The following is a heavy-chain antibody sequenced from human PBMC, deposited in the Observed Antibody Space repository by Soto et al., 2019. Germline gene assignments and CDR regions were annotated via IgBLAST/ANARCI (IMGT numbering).Heavy chain of an antibody. Sequence: GGSLRLSCAASGFTFSSYAMHWVRQAPGKGLEWVAVISYDGSNKYYADSVKGRFTISRDNSKNTLYLQVNSLRAEDTAVYYCARGETYYYDSSGYSPDYWGQGTLVTVSS. CDR3: ARGETYYYDSSGYSPDY. D-gene: IGHD3-22*01. CDR2: ISYDGSNK. CDR1: GFTFSSYA. V-gene: IGHV3-30-3*01. J-gene: IGHJ4*02.